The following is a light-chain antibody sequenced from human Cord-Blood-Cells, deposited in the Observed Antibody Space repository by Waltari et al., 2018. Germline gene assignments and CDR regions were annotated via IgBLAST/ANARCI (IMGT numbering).Light chain of an antibody. J-gene: IGLJ3*02. CDR1: SSDVGGYNY. V-gene: IGLV2-8*01. Sequence: QSALTQPPSASGSPGQSVTIPCTVTSSDVGGYNYVSWYQQHPGKAPKLMIYEVSKRPSGVPDRFSGSKSVNTASLTVSGLQAEDEADYYCSSYAGSNNWVFGGGTKLTVL. CDR2: EVS. CDR3: SSYAGSNNWV.